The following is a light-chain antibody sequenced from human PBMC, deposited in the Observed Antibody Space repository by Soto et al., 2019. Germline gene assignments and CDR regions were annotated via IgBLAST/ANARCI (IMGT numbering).Light chain of an antibody. V-gene: IGKV3-11*01. CDR3: QQHSNWPLT. Sequence: EIVLTQSPATLSLSPGERATLSCRASQSVGNWLFWYQQKRGQAPRLLIYDASSRAAGVPERFSASGSGTDFTLTISRLEPEDFTVYYCQQHSNWPLTFGGGTKVEIK. CDR1: QSVGNW. CDR2: DAS. J-gene: IGKJ4*01.